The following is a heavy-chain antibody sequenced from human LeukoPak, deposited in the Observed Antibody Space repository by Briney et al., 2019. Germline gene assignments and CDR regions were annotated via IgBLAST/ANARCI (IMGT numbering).Heavy chain of an antibody. CDR2: ISDTGGYT. J-gene: IGHJ4*02. Sequence: PGVSQRLSCAPSVYTLSHSAMNGARHAPGRGLEWVSDISDTGGYTHYADFVRGQFTISRDNSKNTLYLQMNSLRADDSAAYYCAKGPLESSNYYYDFWGQGTRVTVSS. V-gene: IGHV3-23*01. CDR3: AKGPLESSNYYYDF. D-gene: IGHD2-2*01. CDR1: VYTLSHSA.